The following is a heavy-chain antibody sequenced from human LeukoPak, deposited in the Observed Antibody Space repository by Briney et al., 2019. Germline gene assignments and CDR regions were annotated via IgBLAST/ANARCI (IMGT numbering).Heavy chain of an antibody. V-gene: IGHV1-2*02. CDR2: INPNSGGT. CDR3: ARARSRSGWTTVDY. J-gene: IGHJ4*02. D-gene: IGHD6-19*01. CDR1: GYTFTGYY. Sequence: ASVKVSCKASGYTFTGYYMHWVRQAPGQGLEWMGWINPNSGGTNYAQKFQGRVTMTRDTSISTAYMELSRLRSDDTAVYYCARARSRSGWTTVDYWGQGTLVTVSS.